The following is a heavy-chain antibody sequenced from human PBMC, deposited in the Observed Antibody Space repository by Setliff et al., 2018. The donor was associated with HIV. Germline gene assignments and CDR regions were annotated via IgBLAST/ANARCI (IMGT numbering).Heavy chain of an antibody. CDR1: GYSFTSYW. V-gene: IGHV5-51*01. Sequence: GESLKISCKGSGYSFTSYWIGWVRQMPGKGLEWMGIIYPGDSDTGYSPSFQGQVTISADKSISTAYLQWSSLKASDTAMYYCARPYSSGWYGVDAFDIWGQGTMVTVSS. J-gene: IGHJ3*02. D-gene: IGHD6-19*01. CDR3: ARPYSSGWYGVDAFDI. CDR2: IYPGDSDT.